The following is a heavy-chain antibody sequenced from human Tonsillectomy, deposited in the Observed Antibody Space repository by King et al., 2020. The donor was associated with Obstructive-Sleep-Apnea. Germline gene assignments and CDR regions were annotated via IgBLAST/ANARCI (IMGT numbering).Heavy chain of an antibody. V-gene: IGHV1-18*04. CDR3: ARTGYYDSSAIDD. D-gene: IGHD3-22*01. Sequence: VQLVESGAEVRKPGASVKVSCKASGYTFTSNGISWVRQAPGQGLEWMGWISAYNGNTNYAQKFQGRVTMTTDSSTSTAYMELRSLRSDDTAVYYCARTGYYDSSAIDDGGQGTLVTVSS. CDR2: ISAYNGNT. J-gene: IGHJ4*02. CDR1: GYTFTSNG.